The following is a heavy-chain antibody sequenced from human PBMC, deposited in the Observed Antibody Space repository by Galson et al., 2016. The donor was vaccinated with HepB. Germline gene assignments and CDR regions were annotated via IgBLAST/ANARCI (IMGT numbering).Heavy chain of an antibody. D-gene: IGHD2-2*01. V-gene: IGHV3-74*01. CDR2: VNPDESYT. J-gene: IGHJ5*02. Sequence: SLRLSCAASGFTFSRYWMNWVRQAPGKELVWVSGVNPDESYTIYADSVKGRFTISRDNAENTLYLQLNSLSAEDTAVYYCARGQYCGSTTCTAWGVPPWGQGTLVTVSS. CDR1: GFTFSRYW. CDR3: ARGQYCGSTTCTAWGVPP.